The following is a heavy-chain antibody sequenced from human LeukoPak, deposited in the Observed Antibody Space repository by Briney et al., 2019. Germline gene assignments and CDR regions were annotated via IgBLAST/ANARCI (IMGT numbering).Heavy chain of an antibody. CDR2: IRYDGSNK. CDR3: AKSGSGSYSPDAFDI. D-gene: IGHD1-26*01. J-gene: IGHJ3*02. V-gene: IGHV3-30*02. CDR1: GFTFSSYG. Sequence: GGSLRLSCAASGFTFSSYGMHWVRQAPGKGLEWVAFIRYDGSNKYYADSVKGRFTISRDNSKNTLYLQMNSLRAEDTAVYYCAKSGSGSYSPDAFDIWGQGTMVTVSS.